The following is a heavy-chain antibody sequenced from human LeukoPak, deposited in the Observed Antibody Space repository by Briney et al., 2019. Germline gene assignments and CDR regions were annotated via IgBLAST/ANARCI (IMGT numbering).Heavy chain of an antibody. CDR1: GYTFTSYG. CDR2: ISAYNGNT. CDR3: ARVYGDYSYYGMDV. V-gene: IGHV1-18*01. Sequence: GASVKVSCKASGYTFTSYGISWVRQAPGQGLEWMGWISAYNGNTNYAQKLQGRVTMTTDTSTSTAYMELRSLRSDDTAVYYCARVYGDYSYYGMDVWGQGTTVTVSS. J-gene: IGHJ6*02. D-gene: IGHD4-17*01.